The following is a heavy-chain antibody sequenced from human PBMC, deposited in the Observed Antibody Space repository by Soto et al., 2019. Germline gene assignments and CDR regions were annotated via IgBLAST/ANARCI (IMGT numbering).Heavy chain of an antibody. V-gene: IGHV1-69*13. CDR2: IIPIFGTA. D-gene: IGHD6-19*01. CDR3: ARGPVAGTPYYYGMDV. J-gene: IGHJ6*02. Sequence: SVKVSFKASVGTLSSYAIIWLRQARRQGLEWMGGIIPIFGTANYAQKFAGRVTITADESTSTAYMELSSLRSEDKAVYYCARGPVAGTPYYYGMDVWGQGTTVTVSS. CDR1: VGTLSSYA.